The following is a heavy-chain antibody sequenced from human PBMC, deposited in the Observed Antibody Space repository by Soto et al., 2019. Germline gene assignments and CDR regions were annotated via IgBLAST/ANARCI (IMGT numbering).Heavy chain of an antibody. CDR3: ARLLTSSGY. D-gene: IGHD3-10*01. Sequence: GGSLRLSCAASGFTFNSYELNWVRQAPGKGLEWVSYITGSGTTKYYADSVKGRFTISRDNAKNSLYLQMNSLRAEDTAVYYCARLLTSSGYWGQGILVTVSS. CDR2: ITGSGTTK. CDR1: GFTFNSYE. J-gene: IGHJ4*02. V-gene: IGHV3-48*03.